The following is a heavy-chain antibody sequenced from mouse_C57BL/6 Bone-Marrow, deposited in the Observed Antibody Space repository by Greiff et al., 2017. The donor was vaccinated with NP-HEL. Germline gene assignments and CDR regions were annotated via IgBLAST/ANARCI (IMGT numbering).Heavy chain of an antibody. D-gene: IGHD3-2*02. CDR2: IDPSDSYT. J-gene: IGHJ3*01. Sequence: QVQLQQPGAELVRPGTSVKLSCKASGYTFTSYWMHWVKQRPGQGLEWIGVIDPSDSYTNYNQKFKGKATLTVDTSASTAYMQLSSLTSEDSAVYYCARETAQATEGLSYWGQGTLVTVSA. V-gene: IGHV1-59*01. CDR1: GYTFTSYW. CDR3: ARETAQATEGLSY.